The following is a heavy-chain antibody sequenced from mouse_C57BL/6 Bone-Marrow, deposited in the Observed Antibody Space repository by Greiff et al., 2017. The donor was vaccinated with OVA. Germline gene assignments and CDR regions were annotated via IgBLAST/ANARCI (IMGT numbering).Heavy chain of an antibody. J-gene: IGHJ4*01. Sequence: EVKLVESGAELVRPGASVKLSCTASGFNIKDDYMHWVKQRPEQGLEWIGWIDPENGDTEYASKFQGKATITADTSSNTAYLQLSSLTSEDTAVYYCTLITTVVDYAMDYWGQGTSVTVSS. CDR1: GFNIKDDY. V-gene: IGHV14-4*01. CDR2: IDPENGDT. CDR3: TLITTVVDYAMDY. D-gene: IGHD1-1*01.